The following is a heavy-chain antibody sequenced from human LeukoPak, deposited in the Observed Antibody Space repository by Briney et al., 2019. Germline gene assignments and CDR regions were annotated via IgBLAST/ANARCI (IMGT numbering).Heavy chain of an antibody. Sequence: SQTLSLTCAISGDSVSSNSVTWDWIRQSPSRGLEWLGRTYYRSKWSTEYAVSVESRITINPDTSKNLVSLQLNSVTPEDTAVYYCARGTALSGRPLDYWGQGTLVTVSS. J-gene: IGHJ4*02. CDR2: TYYRSKWST. D-gene: IGHD5-18*01. V-gene: IGHV6-1*01. CDR1: GDSVSSNSVT. CDR3: ARGTALSGRPLDY.